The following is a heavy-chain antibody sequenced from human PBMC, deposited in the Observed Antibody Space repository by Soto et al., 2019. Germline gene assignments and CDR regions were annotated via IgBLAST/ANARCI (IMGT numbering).Heavy chain of an antibody. J-gene: IGHJ6*02. D-gene: IGHD6-13*01. V-gene: IGHV3-23*01. CDR3: AKGIAAAGKVPGMDV. CDR1: GFTFSSYA. Sequence: HPGGSLRLSCAASGFTFSSYAMSWVRQAPGKGLEWVSAISGSGGSTYYADSVKGRFTISRDNSKNTLYLQMNSLRAEDTAVYYCAKGIAAAGKVPGMDVWGQGTTVTVSS. CDR2: ISGSGGST.